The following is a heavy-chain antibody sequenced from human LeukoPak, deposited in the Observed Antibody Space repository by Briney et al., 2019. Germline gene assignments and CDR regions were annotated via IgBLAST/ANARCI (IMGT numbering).Heavy chain of an antibody. D-gene: IGHD5-24*01. CDR2: IREDGSEK. J-gene: IGHJ6*03. CDR3: ARDSHRRDGYNFFVYYYYYMDV. CDR1: GFTFSRYW. V-gene: IGHV3-7*03. Sequence: PGGSLRLSCEVSGFTFSRYWVTWVRQAPGKGLEWVANIREDGSEKSYVDSVKGRFTCSRDNAKNSVYLQMNSLRAEDTAVYYCARDSHRRDGYNFFVYYYYYMDVWGKGTTVTISS.